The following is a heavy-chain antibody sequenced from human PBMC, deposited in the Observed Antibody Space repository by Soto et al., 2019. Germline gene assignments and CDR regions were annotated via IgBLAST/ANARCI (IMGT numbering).Heavy chain of an antibody. CDR2: ISAYNGNT. CDR1: GYTFTSYG. CDR3: ARPERFSSAFDI. J-gene: IGHJ3*02. Sequence: ASVKVSCTASGYTFTSYGISWVRQAPGQGLEWMGWISAYNGNTSYAQKLRGRVTMTTDTSTSTAYMELRSLRSDDTAVYYCARPERFSSAFDIWGQGTMVTVSS. D-gene: IGHD1-7*01. V-gene: IGHV1-18*01.